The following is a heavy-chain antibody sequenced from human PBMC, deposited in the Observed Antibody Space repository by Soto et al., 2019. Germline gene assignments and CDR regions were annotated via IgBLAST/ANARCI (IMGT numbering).Heavy chain of an antibody. J-gene: IGHJ4*02. V-gene: IGHV1-69*13. D-gene: IGHD1-26*01. CDR1: GGTFSSYA. Sequence: GASVKVSCKASGGTFSSYAISWVRQAPGQGLEWMGGIIPIFGTANYAQKFQGRVTITADESTSTAYMELSSLRSEDTAVYYCARGTSGLSGSYYNPYYWGQGTLVTVSS. CDR2: IIPIFGTA. CDR3: ARGTSGLSGSYYNPYY.